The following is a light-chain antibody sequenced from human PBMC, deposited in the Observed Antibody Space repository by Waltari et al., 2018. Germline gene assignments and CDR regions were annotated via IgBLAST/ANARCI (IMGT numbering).Light chain of an antibody. CDR1: YSNIGADYD. V-gene: IGLV1-40*01. Sequence: QSVLTQPPSVSGAPGQRVTISCTGTYSNIGADYDVHWYQQLPGTAPQLLTDGYAERPSGFPDRFSGAKSGTSASLAITGLQTEDEADYYCQSYDNTGGVIFGGGTRLTVL. J-gene: IGLJ2*01. CDR3: QSYDNTGGVI. CDR2: GYA.